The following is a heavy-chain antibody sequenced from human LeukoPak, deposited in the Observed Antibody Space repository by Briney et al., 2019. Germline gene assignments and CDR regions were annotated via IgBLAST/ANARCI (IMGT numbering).Heavy chain of an antibody. V-gene: IGHV3-23*01. J-gene: IGHJ4*02. Sequence: GGSLRLSCAASGFTFSSYAMSWVRQAPGKGLEWVSTISDSGSSTFYADSVKGRFTISRDNAKNSLYLQMNSLRAEDTAVYYCARDFLSDCSGGSCYSAVDYWGQGTLVTVSS. CDR1: GFTFSSYA. CDR3: ARDFLSDCSGGSCYSAVDY. D-gene: IGHD2-15*01. CDR2: ISDSGSST.